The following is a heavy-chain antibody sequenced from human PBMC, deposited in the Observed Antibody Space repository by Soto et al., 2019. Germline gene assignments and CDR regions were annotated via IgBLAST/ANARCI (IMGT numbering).Heavy chain of an antibody. CDR2: TYYRSKCYN. Sequence: SQTLSLTCAISRVSVSSNSTAWNWIRQSPSRCLEWLGRTYYRSKCYNDYSVSVKSRITINPDTSKNQFSLQLNSVTPEDTAVYYCARVYSSGGSIGNWFAPWGQGNMFTVSS. CDR1: RVSVSSNSTA. V-gene: IGHV6-1*01. D-gene: IGHD6-19*01. CDR3: ARVYSSGGSIGNWFAP. J-gene: IGHJ5*02.